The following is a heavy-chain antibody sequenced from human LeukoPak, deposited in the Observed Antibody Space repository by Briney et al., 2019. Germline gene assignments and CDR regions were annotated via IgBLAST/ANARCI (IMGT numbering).Heavy chain of an antibody. Sequence: GASVKVSCKVSGYTFTELSMHWVRQAPGKGLEWMGGFDPEDGETIYAQKFQGRVTMTEDTSTDTAYMELSSLRSEDTAVYYCATGPGYSSKEYYYYGMDVWGQGTTVTVSS. CDR1: GYTFTELS. CDR3: ATGPGYSSKEYYYYGMDV. D-gene: IGHD6-19*01. V-gene: IGHV1-24*01. J-gene: IGHJ6*02. CDR2: FDPEDGET.